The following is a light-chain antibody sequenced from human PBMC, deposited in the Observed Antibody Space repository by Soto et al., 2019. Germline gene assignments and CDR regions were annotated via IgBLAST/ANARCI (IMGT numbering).Light chain of an antibody. J-gene: IGKJ2*01. CDR3: QQSDSTPYT. Sequence: DIQMTHSPSSLSASVGDRVTINCRASQSISTFLNWYQQKPGQAPKVLISAASTLQSGVPSRFSGRGSGTDFTLTISSLQPEDFATYYCQQSDSTPYTFGQGTTLETK. V-gene: IGKV1-39*01. CDR1: QSISTF. CDR2: AAS.